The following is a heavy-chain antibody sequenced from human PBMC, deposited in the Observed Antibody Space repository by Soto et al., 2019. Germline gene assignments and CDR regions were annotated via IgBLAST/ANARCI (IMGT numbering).Heavy chain of an antibody. Sequence: EVQLVESGGGLVQPGGSLRLSCAASGFTFSSYWIHWVRQAPGEGLVWVSRIKGDEITTNYADSVKGQFTISRDNAKNTVFLQMNSLRAEDTAVYYCARGAFGAYYLDSWGQGTLVTVSS. CDR1: GFTFSSYW. CDR2: IKGDEITT. D-gene: IGHD3-3*01. CDR3: ARGAFGAYYLDS. J-gene: IGHJ4*02. V-gene: IGHV3-74*01.